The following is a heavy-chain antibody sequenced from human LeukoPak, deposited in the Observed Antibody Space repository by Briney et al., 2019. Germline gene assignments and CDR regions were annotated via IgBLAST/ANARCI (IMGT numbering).Heavy chain of an antibody. CDR3: ARASGRYSDAFDI. Sequence: ASVKVSCKASGYTFTGYYMHWVRQAPGQGLEWMGWINPNSGGTNYAQNFQGRVTMTRDTSISTAYIELSRLRSDDTALYYCARASGRYSDAFDIWGQGTMVSVSS. CDR2: INPNSGGT. V-gene: IGHV1-2*02. D-gene: IGHD1-26*01. CDR1: GYTFTGYY. J-gene: IGHJ3*02.